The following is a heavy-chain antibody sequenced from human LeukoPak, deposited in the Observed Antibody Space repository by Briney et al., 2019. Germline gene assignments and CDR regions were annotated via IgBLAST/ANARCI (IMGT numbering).Heavy chain of an antibody. Sequence: GGSLRLSCAASGFTFSSYSMNWVRQAPGQGLEWVSSISSSSSYIYYADSVKGRFTISRDNAKTSLYLQMNSLRAEDTAVYYCAREVPVVVPAAPDYWGQGTLVTVSS. V-gene: IGHV3-21*01. J-gene: IGHJ4*02. D-gene: IGHD2-2*01. CDR3: AREVPVVVPAAPDY. CDR1: GFTFSSYS. CDR2: ISSSSSYI.